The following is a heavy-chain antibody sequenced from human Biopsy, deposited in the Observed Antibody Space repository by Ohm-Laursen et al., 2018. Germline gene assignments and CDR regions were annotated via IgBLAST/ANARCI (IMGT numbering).Heavy chain of an antibody. Sequence: SETLSLTCTVSGDSINSSYWSWIRQAPGKGLEWIGFISNSGNTNYNPSLKSRLTMSVDTSKNQFSLKLTSVTAADTAVYYCARDRIAYCTAASCDNFGLDVWGQGTTVTVSS. CDR1: GDSINSSY. V-gene: IGHV4-59*01. J-gene: IGHJ6*02. CDR2: ISNSGNT. D-gene: IGHD2-8*02. CDR3: ARDRIAYCTAASCDNFGLDV.